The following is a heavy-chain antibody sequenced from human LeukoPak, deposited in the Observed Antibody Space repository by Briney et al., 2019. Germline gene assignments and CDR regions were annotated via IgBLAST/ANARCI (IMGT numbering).Heavy chain of an antibody. CDR1: GFKFDAFP. D-gene: IGHD1-14*01. CDR3: AKGKINQDGAFDI. CDR2: ISDSGGST. V-gene: IGHV3-23*01. J-gene: IGHJ3*02. Sequence: GGSLRLSCAASGFKFDAFPMSWVRHAPGKGLEWVSSISDSGGSTHYAESVRGRFSLSRDNFEKTLHLQMNRLRAEDTAVYYCAKGKINQDGAFDIWGQGTRVIVAS.